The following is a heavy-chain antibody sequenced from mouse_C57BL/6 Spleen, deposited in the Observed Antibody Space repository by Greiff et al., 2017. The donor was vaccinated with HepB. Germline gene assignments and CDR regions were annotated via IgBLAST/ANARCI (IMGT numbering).Heavy chain of an antibody. Sequence: HLHQPFSYLLNPFSSLKMSCKASVYTFTSYWITWVKHIPLQFLEWIGDIYPGSCSTNYNDKFKSKATLTVDTSSSTAYMQLSSLTSEDSAVYYCARGGRGDYAMDYWGQGTSVTVSS. J-gene: IGHJ4*01. CDR3: ARGGRGDYAMDY. CDR1: VYTFTSYW. V-gene: IGHV1-55*01. CDR2: IYPGSCST.